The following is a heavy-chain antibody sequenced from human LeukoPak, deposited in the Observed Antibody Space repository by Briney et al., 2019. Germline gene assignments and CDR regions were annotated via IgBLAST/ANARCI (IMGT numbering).Heavy chain of an antibody. V-gene: IGHV1-46*01. D-gene: IGHD2-15*01. Sequence: ASVKVSCKASVYTFTSYPMQWVRQAPGQRLEWMGIINPGGGSTNYAQKFQGRVTMTRDTSTSTVYMELSSLRSEDTAVYYCARLGYCSSSSCQWGQGTLVTVSS. CDR1: VYTFTSYP. CDR3: ARLGYCSSSSCQ. CDR2: INPGGGST. J-gene: IGHJ4*02.